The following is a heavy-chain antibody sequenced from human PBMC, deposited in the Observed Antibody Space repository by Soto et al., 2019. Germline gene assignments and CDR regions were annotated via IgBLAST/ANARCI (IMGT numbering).Heavy chain of an antibody. J-gene: IGHJ6*02. D-gene: IGHD5-18*01. Sequence: SVKVSCKASGFTFTSSAVQWVRQARGQRLEWIGWIVVGSGNTNYAQKFQERVTITRDMSTSTAYMELSSLRSEDTAVYYCAADGRIQLWLDYYYGMDVWGQGTTVTVSS. V-gene: IGHV1-58*01. CDR3: AADGRIQLWLDYYYGMDV. CDR1: GFTFTSSA. CDR2: IVVGSGNT.